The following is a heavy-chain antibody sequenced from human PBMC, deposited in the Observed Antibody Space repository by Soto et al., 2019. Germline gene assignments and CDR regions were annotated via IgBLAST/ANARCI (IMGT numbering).Heavy chain of an antibody. J-gene: IGHJ4*02. Sequence: GGSLRLSCAASGFTFSSYAMSWVRQAPGKGLEWVSAISGSGGSTYYADSVKGRFTISRDNSKNTLYLQMNSLRAEDTAVYYCAKDIVVVPAANGGIDYWGQGTLVTVSS. D-gene: IGHD2-2*01. CDR1: GFTFSSYA. V-gene: IGHV3-23*01. CDR2: ISGSGGST. CDR3: AKDIVVVPAANGGIDY.